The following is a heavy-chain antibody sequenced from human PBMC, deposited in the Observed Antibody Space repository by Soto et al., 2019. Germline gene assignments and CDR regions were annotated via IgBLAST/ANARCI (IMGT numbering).Heavy chain of an antibody. Sequence: QVQLVQSGAEVKKPGSSVRVSCTASGDTFNFYTISWVRQVPGQGPEWMGRIIPMLGMSNYAQKFQGRVTIXXDXSTSTVYMNLSGLTSEDTAVYYCATNYGSGSTHFDYWGQGTLVTV. V-gene: IGHV1-69*02. CDR3: ATNYGSGSTHFDY. J-gene: IGHJ4*02. D-gene: IGHD3-10*01. CDR2: IIPMLGMS. CDR1: GDTFNFYT.